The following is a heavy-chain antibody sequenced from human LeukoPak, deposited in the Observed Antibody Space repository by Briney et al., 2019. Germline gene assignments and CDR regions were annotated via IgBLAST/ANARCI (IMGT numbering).Heavy chain of an antibody. CDR1: GFTFSSYG. D-gene: IGHD3-3*01. CDR2: IRYDGSNK. J-gene: IGHJ4*02. CDR3: AKDRFLEWLSQYYFDY. V-gene: IGHV3-30*02. Sequence: GGSLRLSCAASGFTFSSYGMHWVRQAPGKGLEWVAFIRYDGSNKYYADSVKGRFTISRDSSKNTLYLQMNSLRAEDTAVYYCAKDRFLEWLSQYYFDYWGQGTLVTVSS.